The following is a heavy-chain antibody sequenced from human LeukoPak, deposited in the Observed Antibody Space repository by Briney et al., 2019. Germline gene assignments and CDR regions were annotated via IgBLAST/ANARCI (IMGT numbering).Heavy chain of an antibody. CDR2: ISGSGGST. CDR3: AKRWDTMIVAPRDAFDI. J-gene: IGHJ3*02. V-gene: IGHV3-23*01. Sequence: GGSLRLSCAASGFTFSSYAMSWVRQAPGKGLEWVSAISGSGGSTYYADSVKGRFTISRDNSKNTLYLQMNSLRAEDTAVYYSAKRWDTMIVAPRDAFDIWGQGTMVTVSS. D-gene: IGHD3-22*01. CDR1: GFTFSSYA.